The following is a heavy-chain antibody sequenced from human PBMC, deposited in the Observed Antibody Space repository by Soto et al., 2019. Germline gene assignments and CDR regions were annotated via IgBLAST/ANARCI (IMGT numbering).Heavy chain of an antibody. J-gene: IGHJ6*02. V-gene: IGHV5-51*01. CDR1: GYSFTSYW. Sequence: GESLKISCKGSGYSFTSYWISWVRQMPGKGLEWMGIIYPGDSDTRYSPSFQGQVTISADKSISTAYLQWSSLKASDTAMYYCARHRHCSSTSCYAAHYYYYGMDVWGQGTTVTVS. CDR3: ARHRHCSSTSCYAAHYYYYGMDV. CDR2: IYPGDSDT. D-gene: IGHD2-2*01.